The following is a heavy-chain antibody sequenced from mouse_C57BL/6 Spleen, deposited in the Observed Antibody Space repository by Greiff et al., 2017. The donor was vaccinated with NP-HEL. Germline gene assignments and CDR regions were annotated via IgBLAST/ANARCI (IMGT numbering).Heavy chain of an antibody. V-gene: IGHV1-42*01. CDR1: GYSFTGYY. D-gene: IGHD1-1*01. CDR3: ARFYCISYVWYFDV. CDR2: INPSTGGT. J-gene: IGHJ1*03. Sequence: VQLQQSGPELVKPGASVKISCKASGYSFTGYYMNWVKQSPEKSLEWIGEINPSTGGTNYNQKFKAKATLTVDKSSSTAYMQLKSLTSYDSAVYYCARFYCISYVWYFDVWGTGTTVTVSS.